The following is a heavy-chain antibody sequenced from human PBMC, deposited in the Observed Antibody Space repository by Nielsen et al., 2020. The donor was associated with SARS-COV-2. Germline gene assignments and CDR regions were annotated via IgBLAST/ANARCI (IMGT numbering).Heavy chain of an antibody. J-gene: IGHJ6*03. Sequence: ETLSLTCTVSGGSISSGDYYWSWVRQAPGKGLEWVSRSSSDGSSTFYADSAKGRFIISRDNAENTLFLQMHSLRVEDTGVYYCASVYASLQGAPPAVHYRDYYYMDVWGKGTTVTVSS. CDR1: GGSISSGDYY. CDR3: ASVYASLQGAPPAVHYRDYYYMDV. D-gene: IGHD4-11*01. CDR2: SSSDGSST. V-gene: IGHV3-74*01.